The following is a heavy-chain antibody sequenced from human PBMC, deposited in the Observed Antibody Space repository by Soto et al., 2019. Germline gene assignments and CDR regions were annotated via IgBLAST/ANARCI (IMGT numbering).Heavy chain of an antibody. D-gene: IGHD3-9*01. CDR3: TRAVDWLPRMPVDY. CDR2: IRSKAYGGTT. Sequence: GGSLRLSCTASGFTFGDYAMSWFRQAPGKGLEWVGFIRSKAYGGTTEYAASVKGRFTISRDDSKSIAYLQMNSLKTEDTAVYYCTRAVDWLPRMPVDYWGQGTLVTVSS. V-gene: IGHV3-49*03. CDR1: GFTFGDYA. J-gene: IGHJ4*02.